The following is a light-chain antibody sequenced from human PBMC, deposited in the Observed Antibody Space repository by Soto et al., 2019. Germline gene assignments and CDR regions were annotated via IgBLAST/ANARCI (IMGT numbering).Light chain of an antibody. J-gene: IGLJ3*02. V-gene: IGLV1-47*01. Sequence: QSLLTQPPSASGTPGQRVTISCSGSSSNIGNNHVYCYQQLAGTAPKLLMSETNQRPSGVPNRFTASKYGSSASLAISGLRSEDEAAYYCAAWDGGLSIPLFGGGTKLTVL. CDR3: AAWDGGLSIPL. CDR1: SSNIGNNH. CDR2: ETN.